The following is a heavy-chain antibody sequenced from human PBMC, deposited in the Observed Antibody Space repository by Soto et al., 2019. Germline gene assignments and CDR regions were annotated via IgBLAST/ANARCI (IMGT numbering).Heavy chain of an antibody. CDR3: AKDYYSSSSLDYYYGMDV. V-gene: IGHV3-30*18. CDR2: ISYDGSNK. Sequence: GGSLRLSCAASGFTFSSYGMHWVRQAPGKGLEWVAVISYDGSNKYYADSVKGRFTISRDNSKNTLYLQMNSLRAEDTAVYYCAKDYYSSSSLDYYYGMDVWGQGTTVTVSS. J-gene: IGHJ6*02. CDR1: GFTFSSYG. D-gene: IGHD6-6*01.